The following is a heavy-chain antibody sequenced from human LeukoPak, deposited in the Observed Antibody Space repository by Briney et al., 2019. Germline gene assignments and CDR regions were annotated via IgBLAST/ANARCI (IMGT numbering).Heavy chain of an antibody. Sequence: SETLSLTCTVSGGSISSGGYYWSWIRQHPGKGLEWIGNTYYSGSTYYNPSLKSRITISVDTSKNQFSLKLSSVTAADTAVYYCARVGWYGSGSHNFDYWGQGTLVTVPS. CDR1: GGSISSGGYY. J-gene: IGHJ4*02. V-gene: IGHV4-31*03. CDR3: ARVGWYGSGSHNFDY. CDR2: TYYSGST. D-gene: IGHD3-10*01.